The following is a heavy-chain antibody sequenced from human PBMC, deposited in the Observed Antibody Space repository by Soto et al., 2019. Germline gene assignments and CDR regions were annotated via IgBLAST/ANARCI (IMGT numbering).Heavy chain of an antibody. D-gene: IGHD6-19*01. V-gene: IGHV3-23*05. Sequence: GGSLRLSCAASGFTFAHYAMMWARQAPGRGLERVSTIDGPTTNTHYIDSVKGRFFISRDNAINTVYLQMNGLRAEDTAVYYCVTWLSAHFDYWGRGTLVTVSA. CDR1: GFTFAHYA. CDR3: VTWLSAHFDY. CDR2: IDGPTTNT. J-gene: IGHJ4*02.